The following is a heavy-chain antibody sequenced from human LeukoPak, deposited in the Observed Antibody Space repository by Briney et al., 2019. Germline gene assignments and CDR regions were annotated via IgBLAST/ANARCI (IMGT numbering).Heavy chain of an antibody. CDR2: IYHSGIT. V-gene: IGHV4-59*11. J-gene: IGHJ4*02. CDR3: ARLAGGNQPFDY. CDR1: GGSIDRLY. D-gene: IGHD4-23*01. Sequence: SETLSLTCTVSGGSIDRLYWNWIRQPPGRGLEWIGHIYHSGITNYNPSLKSRVTISVDKSKNQFSLKLSSVTAADTAVYYCARLAGGNQPFDYWGQGTLVTVPS.